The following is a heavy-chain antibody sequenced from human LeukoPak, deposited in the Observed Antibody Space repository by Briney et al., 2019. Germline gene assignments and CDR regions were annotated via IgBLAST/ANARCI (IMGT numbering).Heavy chain of an antibody. J-gene: IGHJ4*02. V-gene: IGHV3-13*01. D-gene: IGHD3-22*01. CDR3: ARDSGSGYYLDY. CDR1: GFTFSSYD. Sequence: GGSLRLSCAASGFTFSSYDMHWVRQATGKGLEWVSAIGTAGDTYYPGSVKGRFTISRENAKNSLYLQMNSLRAGDTAVYYCARDSGSGYYLDYWGQGTLVTVSS. CDR2: IGTAGDT.